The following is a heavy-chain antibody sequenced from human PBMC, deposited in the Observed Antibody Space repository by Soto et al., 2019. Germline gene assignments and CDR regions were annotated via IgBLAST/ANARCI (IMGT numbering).Heavy chain of an antibody. J-gene: IGHJ4*02. CDR1: GYSFTSYW. Sequence: GESLKISCKGSGYSFTSYWIGWVRQMPGKGLEWMGIIYPGDSDTRYSPSFQGQVTISADKSISTAYLQWSSLKASDTAMYYCARGTIGYCSGTSCIIDYWGQGTLVTVSS. D-gene: IGHD2-2*01. CDR3: ARGTIGYCSGTSCIIDY. V-gene: IGHV5-51*01. CDR2: IYPGDSDT.